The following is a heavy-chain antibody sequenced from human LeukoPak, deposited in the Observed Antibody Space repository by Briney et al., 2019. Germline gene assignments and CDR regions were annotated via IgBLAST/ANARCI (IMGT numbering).Heavy chain of an antibody. CDR1: GFTFSSYA. J-gene: IGHJ4*02. D-gene: IGHD5-18*01. CDR3: ARVDTAMVKGSCFDY. Sequence: GGSLRLSCAASGFTFSSYAMHWVRQAPGKGLEWVAVISYDGSNKYYADSVKGRFTISRDNSKNTLYLQMNSLRAEDTAVYYCARVDTAMVKGSCFDYWGQGTLVTVSS. CDR2: ISYDGSNK. V-gene: IGHV3-30-3*01.